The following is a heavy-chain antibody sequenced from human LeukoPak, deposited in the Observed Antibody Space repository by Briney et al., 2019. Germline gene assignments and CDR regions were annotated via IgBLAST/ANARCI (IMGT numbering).Heavy chain of an antibody. Sequence: SETLSFTCAVYGGSFSGYYWSWIRQPPGKGLEWIGEINHSGSTNYNPSLKSRVTISVDTSKNQFSLKLSSVTAAGTAVYYCARGSPANALSSVFDYWGQGTLVTVSS. CDR3: ARGSPANALSSVFDY. CDR2: INHSGST. V-gene: IGHV4-34*01. CDR1: GGSFSGYY. J-gene: IGHJ4*02.